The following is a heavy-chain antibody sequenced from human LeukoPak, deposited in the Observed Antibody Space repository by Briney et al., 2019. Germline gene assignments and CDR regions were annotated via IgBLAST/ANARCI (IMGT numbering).Heavy chain of an antibody. CDR1: GFTFSSYA. D-gene: IGHD2-15*01. CDR2: ISGSGGST. V-gene: IGHV3-23*01. CDR3: AKISVEGRGLRSDY. J-gene: IGHJ4*02. Sequence: GGSLRLSCAASGFTFSSYAMSWVRQAPGKGLDWVSAISGSGGSTYYADSVKGRFTISRDNSKNTLYLQMNSLRAEDTAVYYCAKISVEGRGLRSDYWGQGTLVTVSS.